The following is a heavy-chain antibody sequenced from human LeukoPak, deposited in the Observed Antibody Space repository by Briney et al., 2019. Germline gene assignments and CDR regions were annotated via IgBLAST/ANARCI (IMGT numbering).Heavy chain of an antibody. CDR1: GFTVSSNY. CDR3: TTAQAMVTAYFIPPIYYYYMDV. Sequence: GGSLRLSCAASGFTVSSNYMSWVRQAPGKGLEWVSIIYSGGSTFYADSVKGRFTISRDNSKNTLYLQMNSLRAEDTAVYYCTTAQAMVTAYFIPPIYYYYMDVWGKGTTVTVSS. CDR2: IYSGGST. D-gene: IGHD5-18*01. V-gene: IGHV3-53*01. J-gene: IGHJ6*03.